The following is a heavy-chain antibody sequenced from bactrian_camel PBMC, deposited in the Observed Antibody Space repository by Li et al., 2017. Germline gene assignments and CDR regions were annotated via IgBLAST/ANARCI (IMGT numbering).Heavy chain of an antibody. D-gene: IGHD6*01. Sequence: HVQLVESGGDLVKPGGSLRLSCAASGYTFNSFDMSWVRQAPGKGPERVSFIYNDGSVTGYLDSVRGRFTISRDNAKNTLYLQMNSLRSEDTALYYCATAAGSGNIWSAFHYWGQGTQVTVS. V-gene: IGHV3-2*01. J-gene: IGHJ4*01. CDR3: ATAAGSGNIWSAFHY. CDR2: IYNDGSVT. CDR1: GYTFNSFD.